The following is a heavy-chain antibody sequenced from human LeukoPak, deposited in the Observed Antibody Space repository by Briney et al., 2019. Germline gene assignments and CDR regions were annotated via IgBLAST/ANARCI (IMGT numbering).Heavy chain of an antibody. D-gene: IGHD4-11*01. CDR2: VHGSSPSAAGIT. V-gene: IGHV3-23*01. J-gene: IGHJ6*03. Sequence: PSGTLSLTCAVSGGSISSSNWWSWVRQAPGKGLEWVASVHGSSPSAAGITFYADSVKGRFTISGDYSKNTLYLQMNTLRVEDTAVYYCASDYPLYYYYMGVWGKGTTVTVSS. CDR1: GGSISSSN. CDR3: ASDYPLYYYYMGV.